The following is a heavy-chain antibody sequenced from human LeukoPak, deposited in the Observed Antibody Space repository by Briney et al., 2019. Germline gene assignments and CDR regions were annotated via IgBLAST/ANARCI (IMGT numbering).Heavy chain of an antibody. CDR3: AREGGSQGYWYYGMDV. V-gene: IGHV3-30*19. CDR1: GFTFSSYG. CDR2: ISYDGSNK. D-gene: IGHD3-16*01. J-gene: IGHJ6*02. Sequence: GGSLRLSCAASGFTFSSYGMHWVRQAPGKGLEWVAAISYDGSNKYYADSVKGRFTISRDNSKNTLYLQMNSLRAEDTAVYYCAREGGSQGYWYYGMDVWGQGTTVTVPS.